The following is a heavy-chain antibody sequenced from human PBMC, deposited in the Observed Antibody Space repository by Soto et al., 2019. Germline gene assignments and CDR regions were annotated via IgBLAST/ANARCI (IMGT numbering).Heavy chain of an antibody. Sequence: PSETLSLTCTVSGGSVSSGSYYWSWIRQPPGKGLEWIGYIYYSGSTNYNPSLKSRVTISVDTSKNQFSLKLSSVTAADTAVYYCARALYWFDPWGQGTLVTVSS. J-gene: IGHJ5*02. CDR1: GGSVSSGSYY. CDR2: IYYSGST. V-gene: IGHV4-61*01. CDR3: ARALYWFDP.